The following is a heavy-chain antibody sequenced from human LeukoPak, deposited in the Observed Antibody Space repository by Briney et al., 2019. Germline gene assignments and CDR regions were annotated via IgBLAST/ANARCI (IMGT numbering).Heavy chain of an antibody. CDR1: GFTFSSYW. J-gene: IGHJ4*02. CDR2: INSDGSST. V-gene: IGHV3-74*01. Sequence: GGSLRLSCAASGFTFSSYWMHWVRQAPGKGLVWVSRINSDGSSTSYADSVKGRFTISRDNSKNTLYLQMNSLRAEDTAVYYCAKWTGDTTTTYYDILTGYYFDYWGQGTLVTVSS. CDR3: AKWTGDTTTTYYDILTGYYFDY. D-gene: IGHD3-9*01.